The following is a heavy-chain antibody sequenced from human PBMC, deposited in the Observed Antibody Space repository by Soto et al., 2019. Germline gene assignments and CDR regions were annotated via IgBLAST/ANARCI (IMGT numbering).Heavy chain of an antibody. Sequence: QVQLQESGPGLVKPSETLSLSCTVSGGSISSYYWSWFRQSPGKRMEWIGYVHHSWGSSYNPSLQRRVAISLDTSKSQFSLKVTSVTATDTAVSYCSRQGFGPLPGLVDVWGQGTTVTVSS. CDR2: VHHSWGS. CDR1: GGSISSYY. CDR3: SRQGFGPLPGLVDV. D-gene: IGHD3-10*01. V-gene: IGHV4-59*08. J-gene: IGHJ6*02.